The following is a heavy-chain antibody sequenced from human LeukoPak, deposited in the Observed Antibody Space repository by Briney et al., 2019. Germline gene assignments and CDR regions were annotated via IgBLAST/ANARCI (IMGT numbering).Heavy chain of an antibody. D-gene: IGHD2-15*01. V-gene: IGHV3-21*01. Sequence: PGGSLRLSCAASGFTFSNYRMNWVRQAPGKGLEWVSSIGSSSSYIYYADSVKGRFTISRDNAQNSLYLQMNSLRAEDTAVYYCARAYCSGGSCYSGDVFDMWGQGTMVTVSS. CDR1: GFTFSNYR. CDR3: ARAYCSGGSCYSGDVFDM. J-gene: IGHJ3*02. CDR2: IGSSSSYI.